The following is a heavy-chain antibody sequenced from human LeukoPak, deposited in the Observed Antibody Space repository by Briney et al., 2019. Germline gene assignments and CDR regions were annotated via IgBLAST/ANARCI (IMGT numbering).Heavy chain of an antibody. Sequence: PGGSLRLSCVASRFTFSSHWMHWVRQAPGKGLVWVSRLNDDGTYIDYADSVKGRFTISRDNAKNMLYLQMNSLRAEDTAVYYCAKVSHYWGQGTLVTVSS. V-gene: IGHV3-74*01. CDR2: LNDDGTYI. J-gene: IGHJ4*02. CDR1: RFTFSSHW. CDR3: AKVSHY.